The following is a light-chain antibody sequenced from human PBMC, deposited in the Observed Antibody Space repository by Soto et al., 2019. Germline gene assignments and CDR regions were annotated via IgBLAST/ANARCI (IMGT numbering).Light chain of an antibody. J-gene: IGLJ2*01. CDR2: SNH. Sequence: QSVLTQPPSASGTPGQRVTISCSGSSSNIGTYTVDWYQQVPGTAPKLLIYSNHQRPSGVPDRFSGSRSGTSASLAISGLQSGDEADYYCAAWDDSLNGPVFGGGTKLTVL. CDR3: AAWDDSLNGPV. CDR1: SSNIGTYT. V-gene: IGLV1-44*01.